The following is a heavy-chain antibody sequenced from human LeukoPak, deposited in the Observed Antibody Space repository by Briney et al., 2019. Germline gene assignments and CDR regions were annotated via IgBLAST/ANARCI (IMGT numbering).Heavy chain of an antibody. V-gene: IGHV1-2*02. CDR2: INPNSGGT. Sequence: GASVKVSCKASGYTITSYYMHWVRQAPGQGLEWMGWINPNSGGTNYAQKLQGRVTMTTDTSTSTAYMELRSLRSDDTAVYYCARDPFSGNYYDSSGYYYADWGQGTLVTVSS. CDR3: ARDPFSGNYYDSSGYYYAD. J-gene: IGHJ4*02. D-gene: IGHD3-22*01. CDR1: GYTITSYY.